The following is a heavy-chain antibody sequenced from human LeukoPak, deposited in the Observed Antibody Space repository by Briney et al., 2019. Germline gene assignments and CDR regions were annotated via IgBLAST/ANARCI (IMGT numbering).Heavy chain of an antibody. CDR1: GFTFSNYA. CDR2: ISGSGGRP. Sequence: GGSLRLSCAASGFTFSNYAMSWVRQAPGKGLEWVSAISGSGGRPYYADSVKGRFTISRDNSKNTLYLQMNSLRAEDTAVYYCAKSGHNRFDYWGQGTRVTVSS. CDR3: AKSGHNRFDY. V-gene: IGHV3-23*01. J-gene: IGHJ4*02. D-gene: IGHD5-24*01.